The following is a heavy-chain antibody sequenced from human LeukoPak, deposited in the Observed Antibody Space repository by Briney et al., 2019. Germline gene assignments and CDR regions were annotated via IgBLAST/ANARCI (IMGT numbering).Heavy chain of an antibody. V-gene: IGHV4-59*01. CDR3: ARELIQLYYFDY. CDR1: GGSISSYY. Sequence: SETLSLTCTVSGGSISSYYWSWIRQFPGKGLEWIGHIYYSGSTNYNPSLKSRVTISVDTSKNQFSLKLSSVTAADTAVYYCARELIQLYYFDYWGQGTLVTVSS. J-gene: IGHJ4*02. CDR2: IYYSGST. D-gene: IGHD5-18*01.